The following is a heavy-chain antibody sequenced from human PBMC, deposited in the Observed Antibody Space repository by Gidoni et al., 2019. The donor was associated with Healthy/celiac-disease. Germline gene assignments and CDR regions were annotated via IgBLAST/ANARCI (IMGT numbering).Heavy chain of an antibody. CDR2: ISWDGGST. CDR1: GFTFDDYT. Sequence: EVQLVESGGVVVQPGGSLRLSCAASGFTFDDYTLHWVRQAPGKGLEWVSLISWDGGSTYYADSVKGRFTISRDNSKNSLYLQMNSLRTEDTALYYCAKEGEEDIVVVPAASFFDYWGQGTLVTVSS. CDR3: AKEGEEDIVVVPAASFFDY. D-gene: IGHD2-2*01. V-gene: IGHV3-43*01. J-gene: IGHJ4*02.